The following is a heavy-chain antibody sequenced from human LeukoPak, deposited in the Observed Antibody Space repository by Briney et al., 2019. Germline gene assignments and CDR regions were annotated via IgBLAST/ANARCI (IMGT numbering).Heavy chain of an antibody. J-gene: IGHJ3*02. CDR3: ARVVAGATHDAFDI. V-gene: IGHV1-8*01. CDR1: GYTFTSYN. CDR2: MNPNSGNT. Sequence: ASVKVSCKASGYTFTSYNINWVRQANGQGLEWMGWMNPNSGNTGYIQKFQGRVTMTRNTSITTAYMELSSLRSEDTAVYYCARVVAGATHDAFDIWGQGTMVTVSS. D-gene: IGHD1-26*01.